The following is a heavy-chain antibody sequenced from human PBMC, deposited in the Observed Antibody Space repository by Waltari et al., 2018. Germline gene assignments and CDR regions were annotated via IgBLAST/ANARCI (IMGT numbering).Heavy chain of an antibody. J-gene: IGHJ5*02. CDR1: GYSISSGYY. D-gene: IGHD6-13*01. CDR2: IYHSGST. Sequence: QVQLQESGPGLVKPSETLSLTCAVSGYSISSGYYWGWIRQPPGKGLEWIGSIYHSGSTYYIPALKSRVTISVDTSKNQFSLKLSSVTAADTAVYYCARLGSSWYWFDPWGQGTLVTVSS. V-gene: IGHV4-38-2*01. CDR3: ARLGSSWYWFDP.